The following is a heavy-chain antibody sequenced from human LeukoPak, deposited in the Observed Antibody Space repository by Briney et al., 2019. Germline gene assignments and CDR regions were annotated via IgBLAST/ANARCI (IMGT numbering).Heavy chain of an antibody. Sequence: PGGSLRLSCAASGFNFGSYYMTWVRQAPGKGLEWVSVISDSGDNTYYADSVKGRFTVSRDNSRHTLYLQMNSLRAEDTALYYCAKKIGTGPGHNWFDPWGQGTLVTVSS. CDR1: GFNFGSYY. CDR2: ISDSGDNT. D-gene: IGHD2-8*02. CDR3: AKKIGTGPGHNWFDP. J-gene: IGHJ5*02. V-gene: IGHV3-23*01.